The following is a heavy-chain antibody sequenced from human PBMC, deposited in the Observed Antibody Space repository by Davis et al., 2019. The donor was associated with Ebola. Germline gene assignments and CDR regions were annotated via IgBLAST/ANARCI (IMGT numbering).Heavy chain of an antibody. CDR1: GGSVGSDY. CDR3: ARHTYYYDSSGYYYHGGTFDY. Sequence: GSLRLSCSVSGGSVGSDYWSWIRQPPGKGLEWIGYIYYSGSTNYNPSLKSRVTISVDTSKNQFSLKLSSVTAADTAVYYCARHTYYYDSSGYYYHGGTFDYWGQGTLVTVSS. V-gene: IGHV4-59*08. D-gene: IGHD3-22*01. CDR2: IYYSGST. J-gene: IGHJ4*02.